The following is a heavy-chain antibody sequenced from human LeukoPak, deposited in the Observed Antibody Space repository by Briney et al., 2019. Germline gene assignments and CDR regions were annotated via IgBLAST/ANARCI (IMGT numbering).Heavy chain of an antibody. CDR2: INHDGRHT. CDR3: AKYLSRAFDC. J-gene: IGHJ4*02. Sequence: PGGSLGPSCVASGFNFNNNWMAWVRQAPGKGPELVAHINHDGRHTGYVDSVKGRFTISRDNAKSSLYLQLNSLRAEDTAMYYCAKYLSRAFDCWGQGSMITVSS. D-gene: IGHD2/OR15-2a*01. V-gene: IGHV3-7*01. CDR1: GFNFNNNW.